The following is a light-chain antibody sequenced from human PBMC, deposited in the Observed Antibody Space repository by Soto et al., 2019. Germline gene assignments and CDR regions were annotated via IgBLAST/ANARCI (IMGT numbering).Light chain of an antibody. Sequence: QSVLTQPPSASGSPGQSVTISCTGTSSDVGGYNYVSWYQQHPGKAPKLMIYEVSKRPSGVPDRFSGSKSGNTASLTVSGRQAEDEADYCCSSYAGSNNLVVFGGGTKLPVL. V-gene: IGLV2-8*01. CDR3: SSYAGSNNLVV. CDR2: EVS. J-gene: IGLJ2*01. CDR1: SSDVGGYNY.